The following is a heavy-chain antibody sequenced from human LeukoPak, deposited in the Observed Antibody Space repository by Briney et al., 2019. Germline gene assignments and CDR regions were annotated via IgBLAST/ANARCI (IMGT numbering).Heavy chain of an antibody. J-gene: IGHJ5*02. V-gene: IGHV3-64*01. D-gene: IGHD6-13*01. CDR3: ARATIAAAGNWFDP. Sequence: GGSLRLSCAASGFTFNNYAMYWVRQAPGKGLEYVSGISSNGGSTYYAHSVKGRFTISRDNSENTLYLQMGSLRGEDTAMYYCARATIAAAGNWFDPWGQGTLVTVSS. CDR1: GFTFNNYA. CDR2: ISSNGGST.